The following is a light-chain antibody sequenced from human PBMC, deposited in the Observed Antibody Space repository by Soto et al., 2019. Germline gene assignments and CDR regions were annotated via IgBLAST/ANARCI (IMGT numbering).Light chain of an antibody. J-gene: IGKJ2*01. CDR1: QSVGSN. V-gene: IGKV3-15*01. CDR2: GPS. Sequence: EIVMTQSPATLSVSPGERASLSCRASQSVGSNLAWYQQTAGQAPRTLIYGPSTRATGIPARVSGSGSGTEFTLTISSLQSEDFAVYSCQQYATWPYTFGQGTKLEI. CDR3: QQYATWPYT.